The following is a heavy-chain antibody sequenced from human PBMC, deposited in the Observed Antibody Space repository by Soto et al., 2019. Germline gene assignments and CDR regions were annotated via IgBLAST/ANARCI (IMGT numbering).Heavy chain of an antibody. D-gene: IGHD2-2*01. CDR3: ARAGYCTSTTCLGVDY. CDR2: ISSTSGYK. J-gene: IGHJ4*02. CDR1: GFTFNTYP. V-gene: IGHV3-21*01. Sequence: EVQLVESGGGLVKPGGSLRLSCAASGFTFNTYPMTWVRQAPGKGLEWVSSISSTSGYKYYADSLKGRFTISRDNAKKSLYLQMNSLRAEDTAVYYCARAGYCTSTTCLGVDYWGLGTLVTVSS.